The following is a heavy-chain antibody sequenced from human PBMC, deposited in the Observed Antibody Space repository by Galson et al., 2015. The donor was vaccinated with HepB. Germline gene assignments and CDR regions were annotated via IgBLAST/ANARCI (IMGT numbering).Heavy chain of an antibody. CDR3: AREAYYDSTGSSFDY. J-gene: IGHJ4*02. V-gene: IGHV1-3*01. D-gene: IGHD3-22*01. Sequence: SVKVSCKASGYTFSSHAIHWVRQAPGQGLECLGWINGGNGNTKYSQKFQGRVSITRDTSASTAYMDLSSLGSEDTAVYYCAREAYYDSTGSSFDYWGQGTLVTVSS. CDR2: INGGNGNT. CDR1: GYTFSSHA.